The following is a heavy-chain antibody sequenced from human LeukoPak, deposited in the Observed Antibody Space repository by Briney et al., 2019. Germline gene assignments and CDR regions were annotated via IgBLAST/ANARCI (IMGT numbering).Heavy chain of an antibody. J-gene: IGHJ4*02. CDR1: GYTFTNYD. Sequence: ASVKVSCKASGYTFTNYDINWLRQGTGQGLEWMAWMTPNSGNTGHEQKFQGRLTMTRDISISTAYMELSSLRSEDTAVYYCAFCGGDCGGAFDVWGQGTLVTVSS. CDR2: MTPNSGNT. D-gene: IGHD2-21*02. CDR3: AFCGGDCGGAFDV. V-gene: IGHV1-8*01.